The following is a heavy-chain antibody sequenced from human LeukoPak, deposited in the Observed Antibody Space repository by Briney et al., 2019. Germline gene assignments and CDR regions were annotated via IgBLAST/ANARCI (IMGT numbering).Heavy chain of an antibody. D-gene: IGHD6-13*01. Sequence: GGSLRLSCAASGFTFSSHSMNWVRQAPGKGLEWVSYISGSSSTIYYADSVKGRFTISRDNAKNSLYLQMNSLRAEDTAVYYCARDPPLITAAGSRYFQHWGQGTLVTVSS. CDR3: ARDPPLITAAGSRYFQH. V-gene: IGHV3-48*04. CDR2: ISGSSSTI. CDR1: GFTFSSHS. J-gene: IGHJ1*01.